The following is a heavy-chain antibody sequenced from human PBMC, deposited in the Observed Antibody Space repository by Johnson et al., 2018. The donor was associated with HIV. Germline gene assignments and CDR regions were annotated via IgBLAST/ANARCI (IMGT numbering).Heavy chain of an antibody. Sequence: VQLVESGGGLVQPGRSLRLSCTASGFTFGDYAMSWVRQAPGKGLEWVSVIYCGGSTYYADSVKGRFTISRDNPKNTLYLQMNSLRAEDTAVYYCARDRSVTVFGYDAFDIWGQGTMVTVSS. CDR3: ARDRSVTVFGYDAFDI. CDR1: GFTFGDYA. J-gene: IGHJ3*02. D-gene: IGHD4-11*01. CDR2: IYCGGST. V-gene: IGHV3-66*02.